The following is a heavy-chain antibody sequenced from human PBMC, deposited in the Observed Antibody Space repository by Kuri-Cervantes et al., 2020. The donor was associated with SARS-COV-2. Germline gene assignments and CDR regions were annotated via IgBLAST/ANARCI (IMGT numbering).Heavy chain of an antibody. CDR1: GGSISSHY. D-gene: IGHD5-18*01. CDR3: ARDGGLHEGYSYGYIGY. V-gene: IGHV4-59*11. Sequence: SETLSLTCTVSGGSISSHYWSWIRQPPGKGLEWIGYIYYSGSTNYNPSLKSRVTISVDTSKNQFSLKLSSVTAADTAVYYCARDGGLHEGYSYGYIGYWGQGTLVTVSS. J-gene: IGHJ4*02. CDR2: IYYSGST.